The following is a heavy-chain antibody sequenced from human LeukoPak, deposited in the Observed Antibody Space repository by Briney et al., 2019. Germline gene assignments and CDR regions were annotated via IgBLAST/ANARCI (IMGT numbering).Heavy chain of an antibody. CDR1: GFTFSSYG. Sequence: GGSLRLSCAVSGFTFSSYGMHWVRQAPGKGLEWVALISYDGSNEYYADSVRGRFTISRDNSKFTLYMQMNSLRAEDTAVYYCARGAQWPYWGQGTLVTVSS. CDR2: ISYDGSNE. D-gene: IGHD6-19*01. CDR3: ARGAQWPY. J-gene: IGHJ4*02. V-gene: IGHV3-30*03.